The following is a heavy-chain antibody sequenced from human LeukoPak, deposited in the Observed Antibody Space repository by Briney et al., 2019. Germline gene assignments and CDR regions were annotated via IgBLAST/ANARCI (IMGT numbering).Heavy chain of an antibody. Sequence: SVKVSCKASGGTFSSYAISWVRQAPGQGLEWMGRIIPILGIANYAQKFQGRVTITADKSTSTAYMELSSLRSEDTSVYYCARVDGYSYGHFDYWGQGTLVTVSS. J-gene: IGHJ4*02. V-gene: IGHV1-69*04. CDR3: ARVDGYSYGHFDY. CDR1: GGTFSSYA. CDR2: IIPILGIA. D-gene: IGHD5-18*01.